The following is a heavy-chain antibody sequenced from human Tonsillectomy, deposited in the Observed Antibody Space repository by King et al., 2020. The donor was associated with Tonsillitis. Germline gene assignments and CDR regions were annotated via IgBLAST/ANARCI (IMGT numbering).Heavy chain of an antibody. CDR3: AREAEDFWSGYYIAH. CDR1: GYTFIGYY. J-gene: IGHJ5*02. Sequence: QLVQSGAEVKKPGASVKVSCKASGYTFIGYYLHWVRQAPGQGLEWMGWINPNSGGTNYAQKFQGRVTLTRDTSISTAYMELTRLRSDDTAGYYCAREAEDFWSGYYIAHWGQGTLITVSS. V-gene: IGHV1-2*02. CDR2: INPNSGGT. D-gene: IGHD3-3*01.